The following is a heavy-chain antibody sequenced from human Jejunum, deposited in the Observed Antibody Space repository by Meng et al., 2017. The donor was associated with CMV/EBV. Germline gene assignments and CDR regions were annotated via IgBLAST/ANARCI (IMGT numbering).Heavy chain of an antibody. CDR2: ISATGTYI. CDR1: EFSFSSHN. CDR3: ANQMPWNYYYGMDL. V-gene: IGHV3-21*01. J-gene: IGHJ6*02. D-gene: IGHD2-2*01. Sequence: EFSFSSHNLTWVRQAPGKGLEWVASISATGTYIYYADPVKGRFTISRDNAKNSLYLQMNSLRVDDTAVYYCANQMPWNYYYGMDLWGQGTTVTVSS.